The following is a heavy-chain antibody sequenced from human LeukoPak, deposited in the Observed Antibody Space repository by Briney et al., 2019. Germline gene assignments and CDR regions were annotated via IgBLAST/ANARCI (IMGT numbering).Heavy chain of an antibody. CDR1: GFTFSSYA. Sequence: TGGSLRLSCAASGFTFSSYAMSWVRQAPGKGLEWVSAISGSGGSTYYADSVKGRFTISRDNSKNTLYLQMNSLRAEDTAVYYCAKAGMITFGGVIVYHDYWGQGTLVTVSS. CDR2: ISGSGGST. V-gene: IGHV3-23*01. D-gene: IGHD3-16*02. J-gene: IGHJ4*02. CDR3: AKAGMITFGGVIVYHDY.